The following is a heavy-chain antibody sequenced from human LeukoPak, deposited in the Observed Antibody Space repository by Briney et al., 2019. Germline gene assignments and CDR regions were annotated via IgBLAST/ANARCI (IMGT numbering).Heavy chain of an antibody. Sequence: QPGRSLRLSCAASGFAFSSSMHWVRQGPGKGLGWVALVPYDGGSKYYADSVKGRITISRDNSKNTLHLQMNSLRTEDTAVYYCARVKGGIAAAGNYFDYWGQGTLVTVSS. J-gene: IGHJ4*02. V-gene: IGHV3-30-3*01. CDR1: GFAFSSS. CDR3: ARVKGGIAAAGNYFDY. CDR2: VPYDGGSK. D-gene: IGHD6-13*01.